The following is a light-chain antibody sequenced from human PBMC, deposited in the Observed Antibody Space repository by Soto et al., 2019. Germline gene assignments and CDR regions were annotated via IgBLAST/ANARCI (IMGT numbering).Light chain of an antibody. CDR1: SGDVGASNY. CDR2: DVK. J-gene: IGLJ2*01. Sequence: QSVLTQPRSVSGSPEQSVTISCLGTSGDVGASNYVSWYQQHPGKAPKLIIHDVKTRPSGVPDRFSGSKSGNTASLTIAGLQAEDEADYYCCSHAGTYSLVFGGGTKLTVL. V-gene: IGLV2-11*01. CDR3: CSHAGTYSLV.